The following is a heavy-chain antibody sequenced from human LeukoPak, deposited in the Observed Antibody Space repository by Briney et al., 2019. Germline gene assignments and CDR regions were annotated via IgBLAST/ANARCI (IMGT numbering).Heavy chain of an antibody. CDR3: ARGDYYDSSGYFQTFDY. V-gene: IGHV1-69*13. Sequence: ASVKVSCKASGYTFTSYGISWVRQAPGQGLEWMGGIIPIFGTANYAQKFQGRVTITADESTSTAYMELSSLRSEDTAVYYCARGDYYDSSGYFQTFDYWGQGTLVTVSS. CDR2: IIPIFGTA. D-gene: IGHD3-22*01. J-gene: IGHJ4*02. CDR1: GYTFTSYG.